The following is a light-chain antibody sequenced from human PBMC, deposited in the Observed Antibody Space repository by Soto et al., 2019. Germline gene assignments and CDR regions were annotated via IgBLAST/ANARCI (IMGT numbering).Light chain of an antibody. J-gene: IGLJ1*01. Sequence: QSVLAHPASVSRSPGHSITISFTGTSSYVVVYNYVSWYQQHPGKAPKLMIYEVSNRPSSVSNRFSGSKSGNTASLTISGLKAEDEADYYCSSYTSSSTLDVFGTGTKVTVL. CDR3: SSYTSSSTLDV. V-gene: IGLV2-14*01. CDR1: SSYVVVYNY. CDR2: EVS.